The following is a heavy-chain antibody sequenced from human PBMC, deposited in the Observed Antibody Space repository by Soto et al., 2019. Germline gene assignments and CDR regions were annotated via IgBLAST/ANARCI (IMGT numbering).Heavy chain of an antibody. CDR1: GDSVSNNDAA. CDR2: TYFRSKWYI. D-gene: IGHD3-22*01. V-gene: IGHV6-1*01. CDR3: TRGRSGYYVARFEY. Sequence: SQTLSLTCAISGDSVSNNDAAWNWIRQSPSRGLEWLGRTYFRSKWYIEYAISMNSRMTINPDTSKNQFSLQLNSVTPEDTAVYYCTRGRSGYYVARFEYWGQGSQVTVSS. J-gene: IGHJ4*02.